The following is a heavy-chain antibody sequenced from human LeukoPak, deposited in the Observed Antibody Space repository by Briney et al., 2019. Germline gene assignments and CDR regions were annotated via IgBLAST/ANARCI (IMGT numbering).Heavy chain of an antibody. CDR1: GFTVSKNS. CDR2: IYSGGTT. CDR3: ARGAKTNRFFDY. D-gene: IGHD1-14*01. J-gene: IGHJ4*02. Sequence: GGSLRLSCAASGFTVSKNSMSWVRQTPGKGLEWVSTIYSGGTTKYAGSVKGRFTISRHTSKNILNLQVNSLRTEDTAVYYCARGAKTNRFFDYWGQGTLLTVSS. V-gene: IGHV3-53*04.